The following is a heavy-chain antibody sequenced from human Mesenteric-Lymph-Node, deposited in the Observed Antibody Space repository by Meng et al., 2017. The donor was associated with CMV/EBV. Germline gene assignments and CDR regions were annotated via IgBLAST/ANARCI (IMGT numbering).Heavy chain of an antibody. CDR2: ISYDGTKK. CDR3: AKAKGISRRLYYYYGMDV. J-gene: IGHJ6*02. Sequence: GESLKSSCAASGFTFSYFAMHWVRQAPGRGLEWVATISYDGTKKYYADPVKGRFPISRDNSKNTLYLQMNSLRAEDTAIYYCAKAKGISRRLYYYYGMDVWGQGTTVTVSS. V-gene: IGHV3-30*07. D-gene: IGHD3-10*01. CDR1: GFTFSYFA.